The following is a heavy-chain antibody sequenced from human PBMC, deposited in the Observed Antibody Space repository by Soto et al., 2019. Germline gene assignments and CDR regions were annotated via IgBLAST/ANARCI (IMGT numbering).Heavy chain of an antibody. CDR2: IFYSGRA. J-gene: IGHJ5*02. Sequence: QVQLQESGPGLVKPSQTLSLTCIVSGGSISSDRYYWTWIRQPPGKGLEWIGYIFYSGRAYYNPSLGGRFTISIDPPQNHSPRRLTSGTGADTAVYYWARTACGPGSPITWGRGTRVTV. CDR1: GGSISSDRYY. V-gene: IGHV4-30-4*01. D-gene: IGHD3-10*01. CDR3: ARTACGPGSPIT.